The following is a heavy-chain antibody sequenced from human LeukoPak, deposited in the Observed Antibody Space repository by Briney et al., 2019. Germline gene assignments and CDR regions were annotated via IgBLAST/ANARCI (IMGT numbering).Heavy chain of an antibody. CDR1: GYTFTGYY. J-gene: IGHJ6*03. V-gene: IGHV1-18*04. CDR2: ISAYNGNT. CDR3: ARDASTDYGDVLYYYYMDV. Sequence: GASVKVSCKASGYTFTGYYMHWVRQAPGQGLEWMGWISAYNGNTNYAQKLQGRVTMTTDTSTSTAYMELRSLRSDDTAVYYCARDASTDYGDVLYYYYMDVWGKGTTVTISS. D-gene: IGHD4-17*01.